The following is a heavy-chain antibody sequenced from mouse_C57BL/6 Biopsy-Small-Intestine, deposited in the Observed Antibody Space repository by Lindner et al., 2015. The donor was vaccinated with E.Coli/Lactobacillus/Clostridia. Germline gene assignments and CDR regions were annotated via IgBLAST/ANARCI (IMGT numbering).Heavy chain of an antibody. D-gene: IGHD2-5*01. Sequence: VQLQESGPELVKPGASVKISCKASGYTFSSSWMNWVRLRPGKGLEWIGRISPGDGDTNYNGKFKDKATLTADKSSSTAYVQLNSLTSEDSAVYFCVRSYYSNWYFDDWGTGTTVTVSS. CDR1: GYTFSSSW. CDR3: VRSYYSNWYFDD. CDR2: ISPGDGDT. J-gene: IGHJ1*03. V-gene: IGHV1-82*01.